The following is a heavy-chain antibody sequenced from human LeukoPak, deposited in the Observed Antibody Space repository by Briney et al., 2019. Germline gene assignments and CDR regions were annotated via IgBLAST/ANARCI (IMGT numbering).Heavy chain of an antibody. D-gene: IGHD5-18*01. V-gene: IGHV4-4*07. CDR2: FYANGGT. Sequence: SETLSLTCTVSGGSISGYYWNWIRQSAGKGLEWIGRFYANGGTNYNRSLRSRVSMSVDTSKNQFSLKLTSVTAADTAIYYSARDFTRNSYAVAQFFHPWGQGTLVSVSS. CDR1: GGSISGYY. J-gene: IGHJ1*01. CDR3: ARDFTRNSYAVAQFFHP.